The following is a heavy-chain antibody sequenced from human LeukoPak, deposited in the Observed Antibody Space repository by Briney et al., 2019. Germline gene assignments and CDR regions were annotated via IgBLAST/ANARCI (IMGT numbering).Heavy chain of an antibody. CDR1: GFTCSNYG. Sequence: GGSLRLSCAASGFTCSNYGMHWVRQAPGKGLEWVTVISYDGSNTYYADSVKGRFTISRDNSKNTLNLQMNSLRAEDTGVYYCAKDRQKQIVVETPGLAAFDIWGEGTRVPVSS. J-gene: IGHJ3*02. CDR3: AKDRQKQIVVETPGLAAFDI. D-gene: IGHD2-21*02. CDR2: ISYDGSNT. V-gene: IGHV3-30*18.